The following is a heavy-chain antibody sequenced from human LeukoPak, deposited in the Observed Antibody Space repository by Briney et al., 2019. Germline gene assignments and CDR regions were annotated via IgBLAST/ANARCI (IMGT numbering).Heavy chain of an antibody. V-gene: IGHV5-51*01. Sequence: GESLKISCKGSGYSFTSYWIGWVRQMPGKGLEWMGIIYPGDSDTRYSPSFQGQVTISVDKSISTAYLQWSSLKASDTAMYYCARHRYCSSTSCLPDYWGQGTLVTVSS. CDR1: GYSFTSYW. J-gene: IGHJ4*02. CDR2: IYPGDSDT. CDR3: ARHRYCSSTSCLPDY. D-gene: IGHD2-2*01.